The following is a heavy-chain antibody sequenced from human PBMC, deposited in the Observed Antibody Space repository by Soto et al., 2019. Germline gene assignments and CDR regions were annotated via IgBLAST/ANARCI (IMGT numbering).Heavy chain of an antibody. D-gene: IGHD6-13*01. Sequence: GGSLRLSCAASGFTFATYAMTWVRQAPGKGLEWVSGISGSGGSTYYADSVKGRFTISRDNSKNTLYLQMNSLRADDTAIYYCAKEMYNSSWYGFGYRGQGTLVTVSS. CDR3: AKEMYNSSWYGFGY. CDR1: GFTFATYA. V-gene: IGHV3-23*01. CDR2: ISGSGGST. J-gene: IGHJ4*02.